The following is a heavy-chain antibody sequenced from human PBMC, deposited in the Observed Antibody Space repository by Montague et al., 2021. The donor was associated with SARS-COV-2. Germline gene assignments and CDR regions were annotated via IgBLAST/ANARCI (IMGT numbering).Heavy chain of an antibody. CDR2: IYYSGST. CDR1: GGSISSGGYY. D-gene: IGHD3-16*02. Sequence: TLSLTCTVSGGSISSGGYYWSWIRQHPGKGLEWIGYIYYSGSTYYNPSLKSRVTISVDTSKNQFSLKLSSVTAADTAVYYCAGVKSMITFGGVIVRFDYWGQGTLVTVSS. V-gene: IGHV4-31*03. CDR3: AGVKSMITFGGVIVRFDY. J-gene: IGHJ4*02.